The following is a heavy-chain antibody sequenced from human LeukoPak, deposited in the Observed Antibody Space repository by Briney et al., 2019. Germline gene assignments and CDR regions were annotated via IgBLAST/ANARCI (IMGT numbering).Heavy chain of an antibody. V-gene: IGHV3-74*01. CDR3: ARDDFWSGYQPKGGFDC. CDR2: INSDGSST. J-gene: IGHJ4*02. Sequence: GGSLRLSCAASGFTFSSYWMHWVRQAPGKGLVWVSRINSDGSSTSYADSVKGRFTISRDNAKNTLFLQMNSLRAEDTAVYYCARDDFWSGYQPKGGFDCWGQGTLVTVSS. D-gene: IGHD3-3*01. CDR1: GFTFSSYW.